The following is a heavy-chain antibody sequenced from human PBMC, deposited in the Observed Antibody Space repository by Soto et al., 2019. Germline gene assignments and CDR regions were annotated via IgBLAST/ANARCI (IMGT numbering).Heavy chain of an antibody. D-gene: IGHD4-17*01. Sequence: ETLYPTCPVSGVSFSSYYWSWLRQPPGKGLEWIGYMYSSGTTSYNPSLRRRATVLLDTSKNQFSLRLSSVTAANTAVYYWARTTVTHGGYFDCWGQGTLVTVSS. J-gene: IGHJ4*02. V-gene: IGHV4-59*01. CDR2: MYSSGTT. CDR3: ARTTVTHGGYFDC. CDR1: GVSFSSYY.